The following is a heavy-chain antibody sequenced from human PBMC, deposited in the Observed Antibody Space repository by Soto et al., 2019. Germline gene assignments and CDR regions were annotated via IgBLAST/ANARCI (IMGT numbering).Heavy chain of an antibody. V-gene: IGHV3-7*01. Sequence: EVQLVESGGGLVQPGGSLRLSCAASGFIFSSYWMSWVRQAPGKGLEWVANIKQDGSEKYYVDSVKGRFTISRDNAKNSLYLQMNSLRAEDTAVYYCARDLYSGYDWEYLDYRGQGTLVTVSS. J-gene: IGHJ4*02. CDR1: GFIFSSYW. CDR2: IKQDGSEK. CDR3: ARDLYSGYDWEYLDY. D-gene: IGHD5-12*01.